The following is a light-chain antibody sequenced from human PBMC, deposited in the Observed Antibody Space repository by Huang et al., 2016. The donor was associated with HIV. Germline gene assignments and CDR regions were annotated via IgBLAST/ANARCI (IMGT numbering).Light chain of an antibody. CDR3: QQFTF. V-gene: IGKV1-13*02. Sequence: AIHLTQSPSSLSASVGDRVTITCRASQGISSALAWYQHKPGKVPKLLIYDSSSLESGVPSRFSGSESGTDFTLTISSLQPEDFATYYCQQFTFFGGGTKVEIK. CDR2: DSS. CDR1: QGISSA. J-gene: IGKJ4*01.